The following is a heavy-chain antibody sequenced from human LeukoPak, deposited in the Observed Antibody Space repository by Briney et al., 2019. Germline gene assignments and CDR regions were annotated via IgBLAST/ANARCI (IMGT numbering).Heavy chain of an antibody. CDR1: GGSISSYY. CDR3: ARGWDSSGFYFDY. V-gene: IGHV4-59*01. Sequence: SETLSLTCTVSGGSISSYYWSWIRQPPGKGLEWIGYIYYSGSTNYNPSLKSRVTISVDTSKNQFSLKLSSVTAADTAVYYCARGWDSSGFYFDYWGQGTLVTVSS. J-gene: IGHJ4*02. D-gene: IGHD3-22*01. CDR2: IYYSGST.